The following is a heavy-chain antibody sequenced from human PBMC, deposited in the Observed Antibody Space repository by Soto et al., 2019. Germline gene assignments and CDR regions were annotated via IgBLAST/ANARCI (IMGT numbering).Heavy chain of an antibody. V-gene: IGHV3-74*01. CDR2: INSDGSNT. CDR3: ARGGSLHWYFDL. Sequence: EVQLVESGGGLVQPGGSLRLSCAASGFTFSSYWMHWVRQAPGKGLVWVSRINSDGSNTNYADSVKGRFTISRDNAKNTLYRQMNSLRAEDTAVYYCARGGSLHWYFDLWGRGTLVTVSS. D-gene: IGHD1-26*01. J-gene: IGHJ2*01. CDR1: GFTFSSYW.